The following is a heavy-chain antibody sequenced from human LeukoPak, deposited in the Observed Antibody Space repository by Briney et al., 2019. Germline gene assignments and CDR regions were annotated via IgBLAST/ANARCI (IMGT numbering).Heavy chain of an antibody. CDR1: GYTFSRYW. J-gene: IGHJ4*02. V-gene: IGHV3-74*01. CDR3: TTATFGARDS. CDR2: INEDGSST. Sequence: PGGSLRLSCAASGYTFSRYWMHWVRQGPGKGLVWVSRINEDGSSTSYAESVRGRFTISSDNAKNTLYLQMNSLRAEDPAVYYCTTATFGARDSWGQGTLVTVSS. D-gene: IGHD3-10*01.